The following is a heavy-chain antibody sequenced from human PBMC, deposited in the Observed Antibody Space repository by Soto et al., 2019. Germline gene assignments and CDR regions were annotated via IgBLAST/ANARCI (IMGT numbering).Heavy chain of an antibody. CDR2: ISYSGGNT. J-gene: IGHJ4*02. D-gene: IGHD3-10*01. Sequence: PGGSLRLSCAASGFTFSSYAMTWVRQAPGKGLEWVSAISYSGGNTYYADSVKSRLTITKDTSKNQVVLIMTNMDPVDTATYYCAHKSVLWFGELLSQKEYYFDYWGQGTLVTVSS. CDR3: AHKSVLWFGELLSQKEYYFDY. CDR1: GFTFSSYA. V-gene: IGHV3-23*01.